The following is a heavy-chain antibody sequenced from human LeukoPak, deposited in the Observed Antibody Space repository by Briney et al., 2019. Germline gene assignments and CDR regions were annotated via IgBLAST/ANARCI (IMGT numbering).Heavy chain of an antibody. D-gene: IGHD2-2*02. CDR3: ARGPYCSSTSCYIGNYYYGMDV. J-gene: IGHJ6*02. CDR1: GGSISSYY. CDR2: IYYSGST. Sequence: SETLSITCTVSGGSISSYYWSWIRQPPGKGLEWIGYIYYSGSTNYNPSLKSRVTISVDTSKNQFSLKLSSVTAADTAVYYCARGPYCSSTSCYIGNYYYGMDVWGQGTTVTVSS. V-gene: IGHV4-59*01.